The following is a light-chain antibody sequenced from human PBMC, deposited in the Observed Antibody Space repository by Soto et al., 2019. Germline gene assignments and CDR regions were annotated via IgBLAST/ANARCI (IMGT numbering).Light chain of an antibody. CDR3: ISYTTTTSWV. Sequence: QSALTQPASVSGSPGQSITISCTGTSSDIGTYNYVSWYQQHPGKAPKLMIYEVSYRPSGISNRFSGSKSGNTASLTISGLQAEDEADYYCISYTTTTSWVFGGGTQLTVL. CDR1: SSDIGTYNY. V-gene: IGLV2-14*01. J-gene: IGLJ3*02. CDR2: EVS.